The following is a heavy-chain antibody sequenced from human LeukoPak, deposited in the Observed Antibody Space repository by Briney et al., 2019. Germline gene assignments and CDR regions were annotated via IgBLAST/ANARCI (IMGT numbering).Heavy chain of an antibody. J-gene: IGHJ4*02. Sequence: SETLSLTCAAYGGSFSGYYWSWIRQPPGKGLEWIGEINHSGSTNYNPSLKSRVTISVDTSKNQFSLKLSSVTAADTAVYYCARDIERYRYWGQGTLVTVSS. V-gene: IGHV4-34*01. D-gene: IGHD1-1*01. CDR3: ARDIERYRY. CDR2: INHSGST. CDR1: GGSFSGYY.